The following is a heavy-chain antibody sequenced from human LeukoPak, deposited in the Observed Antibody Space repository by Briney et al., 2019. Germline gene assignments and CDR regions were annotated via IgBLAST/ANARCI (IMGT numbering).Heavy chain of an antibody. Sequence: SETLSLTCAVYGGSFSGYYWSWIRQPPGKGLEWIGEVNHSGSTNYNPSLKSRVAISVDTSKNQFSLKLSSVTAADTAVYYCARGTMADYWGQGTLVTVSS. V-gene: IGHV4-34*01. CDR1: GGSFSGYY. CDR2: VNHSGST. J-gene: IGHJ4*02. D-gene: IGHD3-10*01. CDR3: ARGTMADY.